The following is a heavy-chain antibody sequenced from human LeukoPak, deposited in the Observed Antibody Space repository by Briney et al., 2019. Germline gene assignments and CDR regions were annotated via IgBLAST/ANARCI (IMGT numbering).Heavy chain of an antibody. V-gene: IGHV3-30-3*01. D-gene: IGHD3-16*01. CDR3: ARAAGGISNWFDP. J-gene: IGHJ5*02. CDR2: ISYDGSNK. CDR1: GFTFSSYA. Sequence: PGGSLRLSCAASGFTFSSYAMHWVRQAPGKGLEWVAVISYDGSNKYYADSVKGRFTISRDNSKNTLYLQMNSLRAEDTAVYYCARAAGGISNWFDPWGQGTLVTVSS.